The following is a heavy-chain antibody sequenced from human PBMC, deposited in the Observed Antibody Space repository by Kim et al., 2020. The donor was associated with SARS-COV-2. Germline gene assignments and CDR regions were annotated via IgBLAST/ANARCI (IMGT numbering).Heavy chain of an antibody. CDR3: ASQACSGGSCYSARVGYYFDY. J-gene: IGHJ4*02. V-gene: IGHV4-39*07. D-gene: IGHD2-15*01. Sequence: SETLSLTCTVSGGSISSSSYYWGWIRQPPGKGLEWIGSIYYSRSTYYNPSLKSRVTISVDTSKNQFSLKLSSVTAADTAVYYCASQACSGGSCYSARVGYYFDYWGQGTLVTVSS. CDR1: GGSISSSSYY. CDR2: IYYSRST.